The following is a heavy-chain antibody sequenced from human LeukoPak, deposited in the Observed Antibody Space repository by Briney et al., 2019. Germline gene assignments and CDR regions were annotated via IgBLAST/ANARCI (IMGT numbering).Heavy chain of an antibody. Sequence: PSETLSLTCAVYGGSFSGYYWSCIRQPPGKGLEWIGEINHSGSTNYNPSLKSRVTISVDTSKNQFSLKLSSVTAADTAVYYCARSYDFWRKYNNWFDPWGQGTLVTVSS. CDR1: GGSFSGYY. D-gene: IGHD3-3*01. CDR2: INHSGST. V-gene: IGHV4-34*01. J-gene: IGHJ5*02. CDR3: ARSYDFWRKYNNWFDP.